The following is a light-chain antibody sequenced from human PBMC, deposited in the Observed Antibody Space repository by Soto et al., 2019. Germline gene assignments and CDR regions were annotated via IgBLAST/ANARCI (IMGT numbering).Light chain of an antibody. CDR1: QSLNSL. J-gene: IGKJ1*01. Sequence: DIQMTQSPSTLSASVGDRVTITCRASQSLNSLLAWYQQKPGRAPKLLIYDASALPRGVPSRFSGSGSGTKFTLTIASLQPDDFATYYCQQYETFSGTCGPGTTVDIK. CDR3: QQYETFSGT. V-gene: IGKV1-5*01. CDR2: DAS.